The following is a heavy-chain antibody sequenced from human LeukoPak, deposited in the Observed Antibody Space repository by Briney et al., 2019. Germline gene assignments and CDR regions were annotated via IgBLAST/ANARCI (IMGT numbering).Heavy chain of an antibody. D-gene: IGHD1-26*01. CDR2: IYYSGST. CDR3: ARGDSGSYKYYFDY. Sequence: SETLSLTCTVSGGSISSYHWSWIRQPPGKGLEWIGYIYYSGSTNYNPSLKSRVTISVDTSKNQFSLKLSSVTAADTAVYYCARGDSGSYKYYFDYWGQGTLVTVSS. J-gene: IGHJ4*02. V-gene: IGHV4-59*01. CDR1: GGSISSYH.